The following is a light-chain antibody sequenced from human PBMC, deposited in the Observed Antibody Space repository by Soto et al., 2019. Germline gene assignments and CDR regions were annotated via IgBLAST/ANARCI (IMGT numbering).Light chain of an antibody. CDR3: QQYGSSPLT. CDR2: GAS. J-gene: IGKJ4*01. CDR1: QSVTNSY. Sequence: EIVLTQSPGTLSLSLGERATLSCRASQSVTNSYLAWYQQKPGQAPRLLIHGASSRATGIPDRFSGSGSGTDFSLTISRLKTEDFAVYYCQQYGSSPLTFGGGTKVDIK. V-gene: IGKV3-20*01.